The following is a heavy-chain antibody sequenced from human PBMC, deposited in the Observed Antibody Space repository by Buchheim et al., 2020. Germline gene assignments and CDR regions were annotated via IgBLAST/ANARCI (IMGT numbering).Heavy chain of an antibody. V-gene: IGHV3-15*01. CDR2: IKSTTDGGTT. D-gene: IGHD6-19*01. Sequence: EVQLVESGGGLVKPGGSLRLSCAASGFTFSNAWMSWVRQAPGKGLEWVGRIKSTTDGGTTDYAAPVKGRFTISRDDSKNTLYLQMNSLKTEDTAVYYCTTGAAVAGASWYYYYGMDVWGQGTT. CDR3: TTGAAVAGASWYYYYGMDV. J-gene: IGHJ6*02. CDR1: GFTFSNAW.